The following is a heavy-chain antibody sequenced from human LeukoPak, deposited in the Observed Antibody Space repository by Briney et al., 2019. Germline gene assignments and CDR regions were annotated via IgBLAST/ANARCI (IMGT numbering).Heavy chain of an antibody. CDR1: GFTFSDYY. Sequence: GGSLRLSCAASGFTFSDYYMSWIRQAPGKGLEWVSYISSSGSTIYYADSVKGRFTISRDNAKNSLYLQMNSLRAEDTAVYYCASYPYYDFWSGYPHDAFDIWGQGTMVTVSS. CDR3: ASYPYYDFWSGYPHDAFDI. J-gene: IGHJ3*02. V-gene: IGHV3-11*04. D-gene: IGHD3-3*01. CDR2: ISSSGSTI.